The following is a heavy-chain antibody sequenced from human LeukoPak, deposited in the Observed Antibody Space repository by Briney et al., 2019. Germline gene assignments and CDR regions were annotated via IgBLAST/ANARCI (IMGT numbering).Heavy chain of an antibody. CDR3: AKDFVRYNIQFDY. CDR1: GFTFTSYS. CDR2: ISGGGAGT. V-gene: IGHV3-23*01. Sequence: GGSLRLSCAASGFTFTSYSMNWVRQAPGKGLEWVSSISGGGAGTYYANSVRGRFTISRDNSKNTLYLQMNSLRAEDTALYYCAKDFVRYNIQFDYWGQGALVTVSS. J-gene: IGHJ4*02. D-gene: IGHD1-1*01.